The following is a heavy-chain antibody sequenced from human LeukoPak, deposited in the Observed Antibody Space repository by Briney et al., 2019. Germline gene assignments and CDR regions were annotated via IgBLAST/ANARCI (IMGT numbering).Heavy chain of an antibody. J-gene: IGHJ3*02. CDR1: GYTFTGYY. CDR3: ARGIAVGWFGAFDI. Sequence: ASVKVSCKASGYTFTGYYMHWVRQAPGQGLEWLGWINLNSGGTNYAQTFQRRVTMTRDTSSSTAYIALSRLRSDVTAVYYCARGIAVGWFGAFDIWGQGTMVTVSS. CDR2: INLNSGGT. D-gene: IGHD6-19*01. V-gene: IGHV1-2*02.